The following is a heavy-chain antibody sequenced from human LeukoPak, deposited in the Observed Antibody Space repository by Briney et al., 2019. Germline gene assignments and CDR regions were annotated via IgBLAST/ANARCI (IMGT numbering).Heavy chain of an antibody. J-gene: IGHJ4*02. V-gene: IGHV1-2*02. CDR3: ARVPSGYSYGFGVDY. CDR1: GYTFTGYY. D-gene: IGHD5-18*01. CDR2: INPNSGGT. Sequence: PVASVKVSCKASGYTFTGYYMHWVRQAPGQGLEWMGWINPNSGGTNYAQKLQGRVTMTTDTSTSTAYMELRSLRSDDTAVYYCARVPSGYSYGFGVDYWGQGTLVTVSS.